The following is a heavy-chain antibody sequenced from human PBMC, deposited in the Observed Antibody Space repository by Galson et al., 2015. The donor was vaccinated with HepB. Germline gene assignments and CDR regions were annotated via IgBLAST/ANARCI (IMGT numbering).Heavy chain of an antibody. D-gene: IGHD3-9*01. V-gene: IGHV1-69*13. Sequence: SVKVSCKASGGTFSSCAISWVRQAPGQGLEWMGGIIPIFGTANYAQKFQGRVTITADESTSTAYMELSSLRSEDTAVYYCARDGLGDLRYFDWLTQDDYWGQGTLVTVSS. CDR3: ARDGLGDLRYFDWLTQDDY. CDR2: IIPIFGTA. CDR1: GGTFSSCA. J-gene: IGHJ4*02.